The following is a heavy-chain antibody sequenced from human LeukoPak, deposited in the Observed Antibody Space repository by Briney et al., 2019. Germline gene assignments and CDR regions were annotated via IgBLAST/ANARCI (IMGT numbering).Heavy chain of an antibody. D-gene: IGHD3-10*01. V-gene: IGHV3-21*01. Sequence: GGSLRLSCAVSGFTFSSYSMNWVRQAPGKGLEWVSSISSSSSYIYYADSVKGRFTISRDNAKNSLYLQMNSLRAEDTAVYYCAREQAGYYYYYMDVWGKGTTVTVSS. J-gene: IGHJ6*03. CDR1: GFTFSSYS. CDR2: ISSSSSYI. CDR3: AREQAGYYYYYMDV.